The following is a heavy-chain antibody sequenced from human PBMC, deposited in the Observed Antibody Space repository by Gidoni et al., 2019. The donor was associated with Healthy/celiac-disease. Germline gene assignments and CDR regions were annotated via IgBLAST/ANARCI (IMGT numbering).Heavy chain of an antibody. CDR1: GFTFSRYS. J-gene: IGHJ6*03. CDR3: ARGRGYCSSTILCDYMDV. D-gene: IGHD2-2*01. Sequence: EVQLVESGGGLVKPGGSLRLSCAASGFTFSRYSMTWVRQAPGKGLEWVSSISSSSSYIYYADSVKGRFTISRDNAKNSLYLQMNSLRAEDTAVYYCARGRGYCSSTILCDYMDVWGKGTTVTVSS. V-gene: IGHV3-21*01. CDR2: ISSSSSYI.